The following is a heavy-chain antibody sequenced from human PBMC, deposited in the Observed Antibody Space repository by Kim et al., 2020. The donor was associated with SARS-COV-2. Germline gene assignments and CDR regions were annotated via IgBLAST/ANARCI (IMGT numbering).Heavy chain of an antibody. V-gene: IGHV1-3*04. Sequence: ASVKVSCKASGYTFTTYAMHWVRQAPGQRLEWMGWINTATGNTKYSQSFQGRVTITRDTSASTAYMELSSLRSEDTAVYYCTTEEREGDGYSPNWFGPWGQGTLVTVSS. CDR3: TTEEREGDGYSPNWFGP. D-gene: IGHD5-18*01. J-gene: IGHJ5*02. CDR2: INTATGNT. CDR1: GYTFTTYA.